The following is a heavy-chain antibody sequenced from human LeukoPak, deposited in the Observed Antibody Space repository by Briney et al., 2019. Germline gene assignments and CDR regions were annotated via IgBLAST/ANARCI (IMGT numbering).Heavy chain of an antibody. CDR3: ARDTKTGYFDL. J-gene: IGHJ2*01. V-gene: IGHV4-59*01. Sequence: SETLSLTCTVSGGSISSYYWSWIRQPPGKGLEWIGYIYYSGSTNYNPSLKSRLTISVDTSRNQFSLKLSSVTAADTAVYYCARDTKTGYFDLWGRGTLVTVSS. CDR1: GGSISSYY. CDR2: IYYSGST. D-gene: IGHD3-3*01.